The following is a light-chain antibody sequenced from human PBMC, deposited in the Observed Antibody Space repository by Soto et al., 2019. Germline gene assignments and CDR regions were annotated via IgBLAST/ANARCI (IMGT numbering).Light chain of an antibody. CDR1: QSISSW. J-gene: IGKJ1*01. CDR2: KAS. CDR3: HQYNDFPWT. Sequence: DIQMTQSPSTLSASVGDRVTITCRASQSISSWLAWYQQKPGKAPNLLIYKASSLESGVPSRFSGSGSGTELTLTISSLQPEDFATYYCHQYNDFPWTFGQGTKVEIK. V-gene: IGKV1-5*03.